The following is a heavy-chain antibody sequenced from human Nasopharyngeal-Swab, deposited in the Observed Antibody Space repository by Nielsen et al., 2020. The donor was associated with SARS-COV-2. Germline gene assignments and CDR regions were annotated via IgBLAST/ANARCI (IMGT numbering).Heavy chain of an antibody. CDR2: IKQDGSEK. CDR1: GFTFSSYW. D-gene: IGHD3-9*01. Sequence: GGSLRLSCAASGFTFSSYWMSWVRQAPGKGLEWVANIKQDGSEKYYVDSVKGRFTISRDNAKNSLYLQMNSLRAEDTAVYYCASEPVRYFGPMGAFDIWGQGTMVTVSS. CDR3: ASEPVRYFGPMGAFDI. J-gene: IGHJ3*02. V-gene: IGHV3-7*03.